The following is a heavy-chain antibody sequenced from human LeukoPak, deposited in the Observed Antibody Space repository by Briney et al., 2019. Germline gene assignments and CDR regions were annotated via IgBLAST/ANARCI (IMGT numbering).Heavy chain of an antibody. Sequence: SETLSLTCAVSGVPFSGYFWSWIRQSSGKGLEWIGEIHNSGTTNYNPSLNSRVTISENTSKNQFYLNLSSVTAADTAVYYCARRYYYNLGSFPFDFWGQGTLVTVSS. V-gene: IGHV4-34*01. CDR2: IHNSGTT. J-gene: IGHJ4*02. CDR3: ARRYYYNLGSFPFDF. D-gene: IGHD3-10*01. CDR1: GVPFSGYF.